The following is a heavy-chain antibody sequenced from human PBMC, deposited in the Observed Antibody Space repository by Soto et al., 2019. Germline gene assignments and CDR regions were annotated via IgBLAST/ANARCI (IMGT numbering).Heavy chain of an antibody. Sequence: LRLSCAASGFTVSSNYMSWVRQAPGKGLEWVSVIYSGGSTYYADSVKGRFTISRVNSKNTLYLQMNSLRAEDTAVYYCAREDYYDSSGYYGYWGQGTLVTVSS. D-gene: IGHD3-22*01. J-gene: IGHJ4*02. CDR3: AREDYYDSSGYYGY. CDR1: GFTVSSNY. V-gene: IGHV3-53*01. CDR2: IYSGGST.